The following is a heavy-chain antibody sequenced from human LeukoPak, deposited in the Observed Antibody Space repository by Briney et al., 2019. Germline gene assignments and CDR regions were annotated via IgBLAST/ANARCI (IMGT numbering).Heavy chain of an antibody. CDR1: GGSISSYY. V-gene: IGHV4-59*12. J-gene: IGHJ4*02. Sequence: SETLSLTCTVSGGSISSYYWSWIRQPPGKGLEWIGYIYYSGSTNYNPSLKSRVTISVDTSKNQFSLKLSSVTAADTAVYYCARSYSSSWYGGGFDYWGQGTLVPVSS. D-gene: IGHD6-13*01. CDR2: IYYSGST. CDR3: ARSYSSSWYGGGFDY.